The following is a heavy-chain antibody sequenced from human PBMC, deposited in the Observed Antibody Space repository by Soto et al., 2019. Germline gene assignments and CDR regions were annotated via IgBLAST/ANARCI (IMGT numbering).Heavy chain of an antibody. CDR2: IKQDGSEK. CDR3: ARDTSRIAAAGSYYYGMDV. J-gene: IGHJ6*02. V-gene: IGHV3-7*05. CDR1: GFTFSSYW. D-gene: IGHD6-13*01. Sequence: GGSLRLSCAASGFTFSSYWMSWVRQAPGKGLEWVANIKQDGSEKYYVDAVKGRFTISRDNAKNSLYLQMNSLRAEDTAVYYCARDTSRIAAAGSYYYGMDVWGQGTTVTVSS.